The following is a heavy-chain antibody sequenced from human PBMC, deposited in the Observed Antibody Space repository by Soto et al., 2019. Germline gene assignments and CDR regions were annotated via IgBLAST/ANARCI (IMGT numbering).Heavy chain of an antibody. D-gene: IGHD3-3*01. CDR1: GFTFSNYA. J-gene: IGHJ3*02. V-gene: IGHV3-64*01. Sequence: GGSLRLSCAASGFTFSNYAMHWVRQAPGKGLEYVSAISSNGVSTYYANSVKGRFTISRDNSKNTLYLQMGSLRVEDMAVYYCARGTYYDVWSGSLEAFDIWGQGTMVTVSS. CDR2: ISSNGVST. CDR3: ARGTYYDVWSGSLEAFDI.